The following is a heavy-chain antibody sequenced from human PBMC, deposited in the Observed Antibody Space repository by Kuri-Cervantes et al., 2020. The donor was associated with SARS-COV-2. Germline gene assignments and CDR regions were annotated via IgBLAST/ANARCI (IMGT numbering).Heavy chain of an antibody. CDR3: ARDLICSTCDTPDYYGMDV. V-gene: IGHV3-66*01. D-gene: IGHD2-15*01. CDR2: IYSGGST. J-gene: IGHJ6*02. CDR1: GFPVASNY. Sequence: GGSLRLSCAASGFPVASNYINWVRQAPEKGLEWVSSIYSGGSTHYAESLKGRFTISRDTSKNTVYLQMNSLRGGDTGVYYCARDLICSTCDTPDYYGMDVWGQGTTVTVSS.